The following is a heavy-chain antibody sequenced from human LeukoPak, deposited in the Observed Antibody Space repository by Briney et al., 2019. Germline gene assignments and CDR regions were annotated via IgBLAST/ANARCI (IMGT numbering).Heavy chain of an antibody. J-gene: IGHJ5*02. CDR1: GITFSTSA. V-gene: IGHV3-23*01. CDR3: AKDLISPYSSSTWFDP. CDR2: CSDSGRST. D-gene: IGHD3-22*01. Sequence: GGSLRLSCTASGITFSTSAMSWVRQAPGKGLEWVSSCSDSGRSTQYADSVRGRFTISRDNSKNTLYLLMNSLRAEDTAIYYCAKDLISPYSSSTWFDPWGQGTRVTVSS.